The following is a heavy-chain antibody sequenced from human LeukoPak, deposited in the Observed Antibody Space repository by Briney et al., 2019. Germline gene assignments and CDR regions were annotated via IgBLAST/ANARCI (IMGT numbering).Heavy chain of an antibody. D-gene: IGHD6-19*01. CDR3: ASPHSSGWYGGAFDI. Sequence: GESLKISCKGSGHSFPNYWIGWVRQMPGKGLEWMGIIYPADSDTRYSPSFQGQVTISADKSTSTAYLQWSSLKASDTAMYYCASPHSSGWYGGAFDIWGQGTMVTVSS. CDR2: IYPADSDT. J-gene: IGHJ3*02. CDR1: GHSFPNYW. V-gene: IGHV5-51*01.